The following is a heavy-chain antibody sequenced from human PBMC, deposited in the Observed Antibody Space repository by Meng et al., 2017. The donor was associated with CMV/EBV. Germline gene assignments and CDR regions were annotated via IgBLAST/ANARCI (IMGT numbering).Heavy chain of an antibody. CDR1: GFTFSSYW. J-gene: IGHJ4*02. V-gene: IGHV3-7*01. CDR3: ARGGIAARPFKVDY. D-gene: IGHD6-6*01. CDR2: IKQDGSEK. Sequence: GGSLRLSCAASGFTFSSYWMSWVRQAPGKGLEWVANIKQDGSEKYYVNSVKGRFTISRDNAKNSLYLQMNSLRAEDTAVYYCARGGIAARPFKVDYWGQGTLVTVSS.